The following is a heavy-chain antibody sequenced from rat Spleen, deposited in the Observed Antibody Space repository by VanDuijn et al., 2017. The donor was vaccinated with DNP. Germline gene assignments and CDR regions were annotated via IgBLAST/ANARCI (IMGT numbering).Heavy chain of an antibody. D-gene: IGHD1-1*01. Sequence: QVQLKESGPGLVQPSQTLSLTCTVSGLSLTTYGLGWVRQPPGKGLEWIAAISNGGSTYYNSPFKSRLSISRDTSKSQVFLKMNSLQTEDTGIYFCTRDRGTTVVTPLDYWGQGAMVTVSS. CDR1: GLSLTTYG. V-gene: IGHV2S12*01. CDR3: TRDRGTTVVTPLDY. CDR2: ISNGGST. J-gene: IGHJ2*01.